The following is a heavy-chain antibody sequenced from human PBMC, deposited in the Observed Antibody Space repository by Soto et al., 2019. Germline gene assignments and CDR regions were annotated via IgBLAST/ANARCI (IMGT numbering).Heavy chain of an antibody. CDR3: ARAAGYCSSTSCYSLVY. Sequence: GASVKVSCKASGYSFTSYGISWVRQAPGQGLEWMGWISAGNGNTNYAQKFQGRVTITRDTSASTAYMELSSLRSEDTAVYYCARAAGYCSSTSCYSLVYWGQGTLVTVSS. J-gene: IGHJ4*02. CDR2: ISAGNGNT. D-gene: IGHD2-2*01. V-gene: IGHV1-18*01. CDR1: GYSFTSYG.